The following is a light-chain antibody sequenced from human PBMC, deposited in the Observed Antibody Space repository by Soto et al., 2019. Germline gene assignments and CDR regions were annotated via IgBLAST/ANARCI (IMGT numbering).Light chain of an antibody. V-gene: IGKV3-20*01. CDR1: QSVSSSY. J-gene: IGKJ2*01. CDR2: GAS. Sequence: EIVLTQSPGTLSLSPGERAILSCRASQSVSSSYLAWYQQKPGQTPSLLIYGASSRATGIPDRFSGSGSGTDFTLTISRLEPEDFAVYYCQQFGNSPYTFGQGTKLDIK. CDR3: QQFGNSPYT.